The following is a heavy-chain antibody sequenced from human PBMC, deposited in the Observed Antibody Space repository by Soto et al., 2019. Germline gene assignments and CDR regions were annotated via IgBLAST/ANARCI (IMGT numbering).Heavy chain of an antibody. D-gene: IGHD4-17*01. Sequence: GGSLRLSCAASGFTFSRYAMSWVRQAPGKGLEWVSAISGSGGSTYYADSVKGRFTISRDNSKNTLYLQMNSLRAEDTAVYYCATSTVTGYYFDYWGQGTLVTVSS. V-gene: IGHV3-23*01. CDR3: ATSTVTGYYFDY. CDR1: GFTFSRYA. J-gene: IGHJ4*02. CDR2: ISGSGGST.